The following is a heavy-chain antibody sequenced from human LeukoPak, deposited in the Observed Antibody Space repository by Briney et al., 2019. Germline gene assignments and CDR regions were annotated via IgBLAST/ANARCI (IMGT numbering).Heavy chain of an antibody. CDR2: LNPNNGYT. Sequence: ASVKVSCKTSGYTFIDYFIHWVRQAPGQGLEWMGRLNPNNGYTFYTEEFQGRVTMTSDTSISTAYTEPTGLTSDDTALYYCARDLSSTSNWEFDYWGQGTLVTVSS. J-gene: IGHJ4*02. CDR3: ARDLSSTSNWEFDY. V-gene: IGHV1-2*06. D-gene: IGHD7-27*01. CDR1: GYTFIDYF.